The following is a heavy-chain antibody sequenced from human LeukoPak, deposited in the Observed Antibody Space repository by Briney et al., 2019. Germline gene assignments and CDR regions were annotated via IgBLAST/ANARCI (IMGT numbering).Heavy chain of an antibody. CDR2: IKQDGRET. Sequence: GGSLRLSCAASGFTSSPYWMSWVRQAPGKGLEWVASIKQDGRETYYVDSVKGLFTLYRDNAKISLYLQINSLRADDTAVYYSARDRDSRWDFDLWGRGTLVTVSS. V-gene: IGHV3-7*01. CDR3: ARDRDSRWDFDL. D-gene: IGHD3-22*01. CDR1: GFTSSPYW. J-gene: IGHJ2*01.